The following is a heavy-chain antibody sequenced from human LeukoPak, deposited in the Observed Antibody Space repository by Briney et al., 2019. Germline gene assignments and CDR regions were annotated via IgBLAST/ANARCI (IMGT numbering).Heavy chain of an antibody. Sequence: SETLSLTCTVSGGSISNYYWSWIRQPPGKGLEWIGYIYYSGGTNYKSSLKSRVTISADTSKNQFSLRLSSVTAADTAVYYCARGGAARLHFQNWGQGTLVTVSS. CDR3: ARGGAARLHFQN. V-gene: IGHV4-59*01. CDR2: IYYSGGT. CDR1: GGSISNYY. D-gene: IGHD6-6*01. J-gene: IGHJ1*01.